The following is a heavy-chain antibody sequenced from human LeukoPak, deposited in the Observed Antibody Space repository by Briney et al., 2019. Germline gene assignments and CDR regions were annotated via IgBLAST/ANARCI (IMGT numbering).Heavy chain of an antibody. Sequence: SQTLSLTCAVSGGSISSGGYSWSWIRQPPGKGLEWIGYIYHSGSTYYNPSLKSRVTISVDGSKNQFSLKPSSVTAADTSVYYCARADYYGSGATVDYWGQGTLVTVSS. J-gene: IGHJ4*02. CDR3: ARADYYGSGATVDY. CDR1: GGSISSGGYS. CDR2: IYHSGST. D-gene: IGHD3-10*01. V-gene: IGHV4-30-2*01.